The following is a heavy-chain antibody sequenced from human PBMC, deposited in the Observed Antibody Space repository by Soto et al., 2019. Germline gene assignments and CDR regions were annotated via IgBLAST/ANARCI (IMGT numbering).Heavy chain of an antibody. D-gene: IGHD3-22*01. CDR3: ARGGGYYFDY. CDR1: GFTFSSYA. CDR2: ISSNGGST. Sequence: EVQLVKSGGGLVQPGGSLRLSCAASGFTFSSYAMHWVRQAPGKGLEYVSAISSNGGSTYYANSVKGRFTISIDNSKNPLYLQMGSLRAEDMAVYYCARGGGYYFDYWGQGTLVTVSS. J-gene: IGHJ4*02. V-gene: IGHV3-64*01.